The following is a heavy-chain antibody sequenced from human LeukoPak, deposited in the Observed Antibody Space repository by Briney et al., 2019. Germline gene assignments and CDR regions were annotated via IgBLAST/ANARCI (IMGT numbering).Heavy chain of an antibody. J-gene: IGHJ3*02. CDR1: GFTFSSYA. CDR3: AEDWVVPADAFDI. CDR2: ISYDGSNK. Sequence: GGSLRLSCEASGFTFSSYAMHWVRQAPGKGLEWVAVISYDGSNKYYADSVKGRFTISRDNSKNTLYLQMNSLRAEDTAVYYCAEDWVVPADAFDIWGQGTMVTVSS. D-gene: IGHD2-2*01. V-gene: IGHV3-30-3*01.